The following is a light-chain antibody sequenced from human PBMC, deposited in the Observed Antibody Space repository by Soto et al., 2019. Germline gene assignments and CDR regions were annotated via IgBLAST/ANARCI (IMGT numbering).Light chain of an antibody. V-gene: IGLV1-44*01. J-gene: IGLJ2*01. CDR1: NSNIGSNA. CDR3: AAWDDRLNAPV. CDR2: GND. Sequence: QSVLTQPPSASGTPGQRVTISCSGSNSNIGSNAVNWYQQLPGTAPKLLIHGNDQRPSGVPARLSGSKSGTSASLAISGLQSDDEAAYYCAAWDDRLNAPVFGGGTKVTVL.